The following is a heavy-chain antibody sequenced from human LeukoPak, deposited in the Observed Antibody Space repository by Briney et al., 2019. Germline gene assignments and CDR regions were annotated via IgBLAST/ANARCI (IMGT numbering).Heavy chain of an antibody. J-gene: IGHJ4*02. Sequence: TSETLSLTCAVYGGSFSGYYWSWIRQPPGKGLEWIGSIYHSGSTYYNPSLKSRVTISVDTSKNQFSLKLSSVTAADTAVYYCASRGYYYDSSGSIPDLANYWGQGTLVTVSS. D-gene: IGHD3-22*01. CDR3: ASRGYYYDSSGSIPDLANY. CDR2: IYHSGST. V-gene: IGHV4-34*01. CDR1: GGSFSGYY.